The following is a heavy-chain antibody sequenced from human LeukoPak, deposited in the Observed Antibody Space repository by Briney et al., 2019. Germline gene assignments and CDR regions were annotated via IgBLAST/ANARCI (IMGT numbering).Heavy chain of an antibody. CDR2: INPNSGGT. Sequence: ASVKVSCKASGYTFTGYYIFWVRQAPGQGLEWMGWINPNSGGTNYAQKFQDRVTMTRDTSTSTAYMELSRLRSGDTAVFYCTRGHHYFVSGTYYNVWGQGTLVTVSS. CDR3: TRGHHYFVSGTYYNV. J-gene: IGHJ4*02. V-gene: IGHV1-2*02. CDR1: GYTFTGYY. D-gene: IGHD3-10*01.